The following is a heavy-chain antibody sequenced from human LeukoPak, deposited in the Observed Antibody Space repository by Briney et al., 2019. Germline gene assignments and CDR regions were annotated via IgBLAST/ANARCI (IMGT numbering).Heavy chain of an antibody. CDR3: ARLVVVPAAIRARGAFDI. V-gene: IGHV4-30-4*08. D-gene: IGHD2-2*02. CDR1: GGSISSGDYY. CDR2: IYYSGST. Sequence: PSQTLSLTCTVSGGSISSGDYYWSWIRQPPGKGLEWIGYIYYSGSTYYNPSLKSRVTISVDTSKNQFSLKLSSVTAADTAVYYCARLVVVPAAIRARGAFDIWGQGTMVTVSS. J-gene: IGHJ3*02.